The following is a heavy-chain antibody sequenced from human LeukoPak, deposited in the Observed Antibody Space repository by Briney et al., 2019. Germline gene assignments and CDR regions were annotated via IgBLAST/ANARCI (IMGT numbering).Heavy chain of an antibody. CDR3: ARGLVITFGGVFYAFNI. Sequence: GASVKVSCKASGYTFTSYDINWVRQATGQGLEWMGWMNPNSGNTGYAQKFQGRVAMTRNTSISTAYMELSSLRSEDTAVYYCARGLVITFGGVFYAFNIWGQGTMVTVSS. CDR1: GYTFTSYD. CDR2: MNPNSGNT. D-gene: IGHD3-16*01. V-gene: IGHV1-8*01. J-gene: IGHJ3*02.